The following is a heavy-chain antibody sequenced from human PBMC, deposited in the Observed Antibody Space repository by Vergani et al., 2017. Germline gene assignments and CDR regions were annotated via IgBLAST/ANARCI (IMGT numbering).Heavy chain of an antibody. J-gene: IGHJ4*02. CDR3: VRDPLESGGPYSGC. D-gene: IGHD2-15*01. CDR1: GGSISSGDYY. CDR2: IYYSGST. V-gene: IGHV4-30-4*01. Sequence: QVQLQESGPGLVKPSQTLSLTCTVSGGSISSGDYYWSWIRQPPGKGLEWIGYIYYSGSTYYNPSLKSRVSMSVDTSKNQFSLRVNSVTAADTAVYYCVRDPLESGGPYSGCWGRGTLVSVSS.